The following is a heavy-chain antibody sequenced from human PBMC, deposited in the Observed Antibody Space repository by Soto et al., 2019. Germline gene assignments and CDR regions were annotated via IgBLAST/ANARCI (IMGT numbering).Heavy chain of an antibody. CDR2: ISGSGGST. Sequence: LRLSCAASGFTFSSYVMNWVRQAPGKGLEWVSAISGSGGSTYYADSVKGRFTISRDNSKNTLYLQMNSLRAEDTAVYYCAKDRGYIPDPFWGQCTLVTVSS. J-gene: IGHJ1*01. CDR3: AKDRGYIPDPF. CDR1: GFTFSSYV. D-gene: IGHD3-10*01. V-gene: IGHV3-23*01.